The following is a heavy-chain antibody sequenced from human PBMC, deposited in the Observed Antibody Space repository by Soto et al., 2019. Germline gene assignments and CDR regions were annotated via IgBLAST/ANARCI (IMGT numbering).Heavy chain of an antibody. J-gene: IGHJ6*02. D-gene: IGHD3-9*01. CDR3: ASDGRGTGYYSHGMDV. V-gene: IGHV1-69*12. CDR1: GGTFSSYA. CDR2: IIPIFGTA. Sequence: QVQLVQSGAEVKKPGSSVKVSCKASGGTFSSYAISWVRQAPGQGLEWMGGIIPIFGTANYAQKFQGRATITAEESTSTAYMELSSLRSEDTAVYYCASDGRGTGYYSHGMDVWGQGTTVTVSS.